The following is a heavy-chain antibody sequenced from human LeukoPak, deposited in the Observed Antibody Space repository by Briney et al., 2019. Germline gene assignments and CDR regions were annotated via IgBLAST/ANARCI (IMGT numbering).Heavy chain of an antibody. CDR2: IFHTGST. J-gene: IGHJ4*02. CDR3: ARSPTKRVPEDY. V-gene: IGHV4-4*02. Sequence: SGTLSLTSTVSSGSIFSSNWWSWVCQPPGKGLEWIGQIFHTGSTSYSPSLKSRVTISMDKSKNQISLRLTSVTAADTAVYYCARSPTKRVPEDYWGQGTLVTVSS. D-gene: IGHD2-2*01. CDR1: SGSIFSSNW.